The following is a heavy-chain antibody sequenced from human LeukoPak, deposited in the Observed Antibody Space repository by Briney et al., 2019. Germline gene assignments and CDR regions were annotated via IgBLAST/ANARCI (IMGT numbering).Heavy chain of an antibody. CDR2: ISAAGRNT. J-gene: IGHJ2*01. Sequence: SAISAAGRNTNYADCLKGRFTISIDNSKNTLYLQMNSLRAEDTAVYYCARHTINWFLYFDLWGRGTPVTVSS. V-gene: IGHV3-23*01. D-gene: IGHD1-1*01. CDR3: ARHTINWFLYFDL.